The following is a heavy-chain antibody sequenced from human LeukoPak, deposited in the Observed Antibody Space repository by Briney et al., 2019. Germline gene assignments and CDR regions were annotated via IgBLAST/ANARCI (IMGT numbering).Heavy chain of an antibody. CDR2: IYWDDDK. J-gene: IGHJ3*02. CDR1: GFLLSTSGVG. Sequence: SGPTLVNPTQTLTLTCTFSGFLLSTSGVGVGWIRQPPGKALEWLALIYWDDDKRYSPSLKSRLTITKDTSKNQVVLTMTNMDPVDTATYYCARPLYDSSGYYHDAFDIWGQGTMVTVSS. CDR3: ARPLYDSSGYYHDAFDI. D-gene: IGHD3-22*01. V-gene: IGHV2-5*02.